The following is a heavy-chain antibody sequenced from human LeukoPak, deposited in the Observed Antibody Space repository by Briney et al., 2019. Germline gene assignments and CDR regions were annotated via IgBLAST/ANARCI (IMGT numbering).Heavy chain of an antibody. CDR2: INPSGGST. CDR3: ARENIVVVPAAPTFGY. Sequence: ASVKVSCKASGYTFTSYYMHWVRQAPGQGLEWMGIINPSGGSTSYAQKFQGRVTMTRDTSTSTVYMELSSLRSEDTAVYYCARENIVVVPAAPTFGYWGQGTLVTVSS. CDR1: GYTFTSYY. J-gene: IGHJ4*02. V-gene: IGHV1-46*01. D-gene: IGHD2-2*01.